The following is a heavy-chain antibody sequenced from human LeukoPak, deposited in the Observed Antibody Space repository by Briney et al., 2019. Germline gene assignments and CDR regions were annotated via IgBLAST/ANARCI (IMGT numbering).Heavy chain of an antibody. J-gene: IGHJ4*02. Sequence: SETLSLTCTVSGGSISSSSYYWGWIRQPPGKGPEWIGSIYYSGSTYYNPSLKSRVTISVDTSKNQFSLKLSSVTAADTAVYYCARQGGWDSSGYYQIDYWGQGTLVTVSS. D-gene: IGHD3-22*01. CDR3: ARQGGWDSSGYYQIDY. CDR1: GGSISSSSYY. CDR2: IYYSGST. V-gene: IGHV4-39*01.